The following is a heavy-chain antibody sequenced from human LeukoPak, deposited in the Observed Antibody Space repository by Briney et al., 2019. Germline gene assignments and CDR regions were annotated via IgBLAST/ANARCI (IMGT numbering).Heavy chain of an antibody. CDR1: GGSISSGGYY. CDR3: AREVLGYDPNFDY. Sequence: SQTLSLTCTVSGGSISSGGYYWSWIRQHPGKGLEWIGYIYYSGSTYYNPSLESRVTISVDTSKNQFSLKLSSVTAADTAVYYCAREVLGYDPNFDYWGQGTLVTVSS. D-gene: IGHD5-12*01. V-gene: IGHV4-31*03. CDR2: IYYSGST. J-gene: IGHJ4*02.